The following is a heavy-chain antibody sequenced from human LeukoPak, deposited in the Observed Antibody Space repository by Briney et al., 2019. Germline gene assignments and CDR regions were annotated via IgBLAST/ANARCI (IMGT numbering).Heavy chain of an antibody. V-gene: IGHV4-39*01. CDR2: IYYSGST. J-gene: IGHJ6*03. CDR3: ARLPNPNLNYYYYMDV. CDR1: GGSISGSSYY. D-gene: IGHD4/OR15-4a*01. Sequence: SETLSLTCTVSGGSISGSSYYWGWIRQPPGKGLEWIGSIYYSGSTYYNPSLKSRVTISVDTSKNQFSLKLSSVTAADTAVYYCARLPNPNLNYYYYMDVWGKGTTVTVSS.